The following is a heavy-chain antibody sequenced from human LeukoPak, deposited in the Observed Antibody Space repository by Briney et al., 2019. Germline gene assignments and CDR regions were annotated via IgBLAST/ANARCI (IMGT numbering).Heavy chain of an antibody. CDR3: AKVVLVYYYMDV. V-gene: IGHV3-30*02. CDR2: IPYDGSYK. CDR1: GFSFSSYG. Sequence: GGSLRLSCAASGFSFSSYGMHWVRQAPGKGLEWVAFIPYDGSYKYYVDSVKGRFTISRDNSKNTLYLQMNSLRAEDTAVYYCAKVVLVYYYMDVWGKGTTVTVSS. J-gene: IGHJ6*03. D-gene: IGHD3-3*02.